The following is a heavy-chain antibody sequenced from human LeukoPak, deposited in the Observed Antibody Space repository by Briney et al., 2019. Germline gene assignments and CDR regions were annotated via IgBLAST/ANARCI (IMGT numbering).Heavy chain of an antibody. Sequence: RSLRLSCAASGFTFSSYGMHWVRQAPGKGLEWVAVIWYDGSNKYYADSVKGRFTISRDNSKNTLYLQMNSLRAEDTAVYYCARDFNPFCYGDKQGNWFDPWGQGTLVTVSS. J-gene: IGHJ5*02. CDR3: ARDFNPFCYGDKQGNWFDP. CDR1: GFTFSSYG. CDR2: IWYDGSNK. V-gene: IGHV3-33*01. D-gene: IGHD4-17*01.